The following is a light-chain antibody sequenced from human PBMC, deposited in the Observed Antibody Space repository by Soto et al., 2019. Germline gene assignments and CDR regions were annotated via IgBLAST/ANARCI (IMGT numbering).Light chain of an antibody. J-gene: IGKJ1*01. Sequence: EIVMTQSPVTLSVPPGESATLSCRASQSVSSTLAWFQQKPGQAPRLLIYDASNRAAGIPTRFSGGGSGTDFTLTISNVEPEDFAVYYCQQRSDWPWTFGQGTKVDIK. CDR1: QSVSST. CDR2: DAS. CDR3: QQRSDWPWT. V-gene: IGKV3-11*01.